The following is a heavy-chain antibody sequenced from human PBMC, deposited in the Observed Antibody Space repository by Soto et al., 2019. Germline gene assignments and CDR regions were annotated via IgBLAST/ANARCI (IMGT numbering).Heavy chain of an antibody. CDR1: GGSISRGDYY. J-gene: IGHJ5*02. CDR2: INHSGGT. CDR3: ATRITVFGLLIPPFDP. D-gene: IGHD3-3*01. V-gene: IGHV4-30-4*02. Sequence: PSETLSLTCTVSGGSISRGDYYWSWIREPPGKGLEWIGDINHSGGTHYTPSLKSRVTMSVDTSKNQFSLRLSSVTAADTAIYYCATRITVFGLLIPPFDPWGQGTQVTVSS.